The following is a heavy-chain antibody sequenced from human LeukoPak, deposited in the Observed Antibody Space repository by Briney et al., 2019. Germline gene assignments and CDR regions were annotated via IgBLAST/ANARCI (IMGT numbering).Heavy chain of an antibody. Sequence: PSETLSLTCTVSGGSISSGGHFWNWVRQPPGKGLEWIGYMYESGSTSYNPSLKSRVTVSGDRSKNQFSVKLTSVTVADTAVYYCARGGYDYVWGSLHYWFDYWGQGTLVTVSS. D-gene: IGHD3-16*01. V-gene: IGHV4-30-2*01. CDR3: ARGGYDYVWGSLHYWFDY. J-gene: IGHJ4*02. CDR1: GGSISSGGHF. CDR2: MYESGST.